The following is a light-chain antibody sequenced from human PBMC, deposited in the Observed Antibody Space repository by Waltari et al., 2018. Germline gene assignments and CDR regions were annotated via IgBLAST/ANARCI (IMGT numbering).Light chain of an antibody. V-gene: IGLV2-11*01. J-gene: IGLJ1*01. CDR2: DVS. CDR3: CSYAGSFYV. Sequence: QSALTQPRSVSGSPGQSVTISCTGTSSDVGGYKYFSWYQHHPGKAPKLMIYDVSKRPSGVPDRFSDSKSGNTASLTISGLQAEDEADYYCCSYAGSFYVFGTGTKVTVL. CDR1: SSDVGGYKY.